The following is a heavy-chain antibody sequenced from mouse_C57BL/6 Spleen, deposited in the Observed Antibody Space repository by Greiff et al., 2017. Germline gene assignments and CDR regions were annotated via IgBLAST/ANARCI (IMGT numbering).Heavy chain of an antibody. CDR2: IHPNSGST. J-gene: IGHJ4*01. CDR1: GSTFTSYW. Sequence: VQLQQPGAELVKPGASVKLSCKASGSTFTSYWMHWVKQRPGQGLAWIGMIHPNSGSTNYNEKFKSKATLTVDKSSSTAYMQLSSLTAEDAAVYYCARSRNPYAMDYWGQGTSVTVSS. CDR3: ARSRNPYAMDY. V-gene: IGHV1-64*01.